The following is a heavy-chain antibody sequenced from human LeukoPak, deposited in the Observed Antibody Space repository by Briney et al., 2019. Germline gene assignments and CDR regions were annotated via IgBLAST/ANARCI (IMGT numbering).Heavy chain of an antibody. CDR2: IGSSSSYI. J-gene: IGHJ4*02. Sequence: PGGSLRLSCAASGFTFSSYSMNWVRQAPGKGLEWVSSIGSSSSYIYYADSVKGRFTISRDNAKNSLYLQMNSLRAEDTAVYYCARDLYRRYYYDSSGPRPAHWGQGTLVTVSS. V-gene: IGHV3-21*01. CDR1: GFTFSSYS. D-gene: IGHD3-22*01. CDR3: ARDLYRRYYYDSSGPRPAH.